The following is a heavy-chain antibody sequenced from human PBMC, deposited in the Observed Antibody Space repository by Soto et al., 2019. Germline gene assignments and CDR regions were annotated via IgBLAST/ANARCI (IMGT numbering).Heavy chain of an antibody. J-gene: IGHJ4*02. CDR2: IFWNDDE. V-gene: IGHV2-5*01. Sequence: QITLKESGPPLVKPTQTLTLTCTFSGFSLSSSGVGVGWIRQPPGKALEWLVLIFWNDDERYSPVLKSRLTIPKDTSKTPVVLPMTNMDPLDTATYYCARSWGSSRFDYWGQGALVTVSS. D-gene: IGHD2-2*01. CDR3: ARSWGSSRFDY. CDR1: GFSLSSSGVG.